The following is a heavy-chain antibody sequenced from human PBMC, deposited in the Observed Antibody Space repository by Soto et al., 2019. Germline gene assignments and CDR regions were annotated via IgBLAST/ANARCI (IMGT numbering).Heavy chain of an antibody. Sequence: EVQLVESGGGLVKPGGSLRLSCAASGFTFSSYSMNWSRQAPGKGLEWVASISSSSSYIYYADSVKGRFTISRDKAKNSLFLQMSSLRAEDTALYYCARHQGPAAGNYGMDVWGRGTTVTVSS. D-gene: IGHD6-13*01. CDR3: ARHQGPAAGNYGMDV. CDR1: GFTFSSYS. J-gene: IGHJ6*02. V-gene: IGHV3-21*02. CDR2: ISSSSSYI.